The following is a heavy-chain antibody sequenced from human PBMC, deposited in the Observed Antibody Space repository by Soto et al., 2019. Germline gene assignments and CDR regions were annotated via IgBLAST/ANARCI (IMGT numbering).Heavy chain of an antibody. CDR3: AKDISGTGPFDY. Sequence: GGSLRLPCAASGFTFDDYAMHWVRQAPGKGLEWVSGISWNSGSIGYADSVKGRFTISRDNAKNSLYLQMNSLRAEDTALYYCAKDISGTGPFDYWGQGTLVTVSS. CDR1: GFTFDDYA. D-gene: IGHD5-12*01. J-gene: IGHJ4*02. V-gene: IGHV3-9*01. CDR2: ISWNSGSI.